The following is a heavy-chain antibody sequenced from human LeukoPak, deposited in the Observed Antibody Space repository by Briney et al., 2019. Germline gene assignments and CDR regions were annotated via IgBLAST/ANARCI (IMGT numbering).Heavy chain of an antibody. CDR2: VYYSGTT. CDR3: AREDPQTRVPEGMDV. D-gene: IGHD4/OR15-4a*01. V-gene: IGHV4-59*01. CDR1: GGSISYYY. Sequence: PSETLSLTCTVSGGSISYYYWGWIRQSPGKGLEWIGYVYYSGTTNYNPSLKSRVTISVDTSKNQLSLQLRSVTAADTAVYYCAREDPQTRVPEGMDVWGQGTTVTVSS. J-gene: IGHJ6*02.